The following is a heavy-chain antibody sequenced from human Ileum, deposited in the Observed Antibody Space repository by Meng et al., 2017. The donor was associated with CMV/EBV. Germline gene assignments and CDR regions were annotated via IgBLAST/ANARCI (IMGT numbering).Heavy chain of an antibody. J-gene: IGHJ2*01. D-gene: IGHD2-15*01. V-gene: IGHV3-15*01. Sequence: TLTNAWINWVRQAPGKGLEWVGRIKSKADGGTTDYIAPVRGRFFISRDDSKNRLHLQMNSLKTEDTGVYYCITAFAVVPLNFWYFDLWGRGTLVTVSS. CDR2: IKSKADGGTT. CDR3: ITAFAVVPLNFWYFDL. CDR1: TLTNAW.